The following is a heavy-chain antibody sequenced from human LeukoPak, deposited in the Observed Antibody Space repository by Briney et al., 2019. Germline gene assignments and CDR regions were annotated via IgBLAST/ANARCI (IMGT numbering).Heavy chain of an antibody. CDR1: GGSISSYS. Sequence: PSETLSLTCTVSGGSISSYSWSWIRQPPGKGLEWIGYIYYSGSTNYNPSLKSRVTISVDTSKNQFSLKLSSVTAADTAVYYCASEGWGYSNVLDYWGQGTLVTVSS. J-gene: IGHJ4*02. CDR2: IYYSGST. V-gene: IGHV4-59*01. D-gene: IGHD4-11*01. CDR3: ASEGWGYSNVLDY.